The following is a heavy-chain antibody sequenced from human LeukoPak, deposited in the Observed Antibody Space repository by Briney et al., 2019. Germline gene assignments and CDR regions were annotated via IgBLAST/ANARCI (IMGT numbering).Heavy chain of an antibody. CDR1: GDSISSSGCY. Sequence: SETLSLTCTVSGDSISSSGCYWGWLRQPPGKGLEWIGSIHNSGNTYYNPSLKSRVTVSVDTSKNQFSLKLSSVTAADTAVYYCARTFSSGQGAYYWGQGTLVTVSS. CDR3: ARTFSSGQGAYY. D-gene: IGHD3-22*01. J-gene: IGHJ4*02. V-gene: IGHV4-39*07. CDR2: IHNSGNT.